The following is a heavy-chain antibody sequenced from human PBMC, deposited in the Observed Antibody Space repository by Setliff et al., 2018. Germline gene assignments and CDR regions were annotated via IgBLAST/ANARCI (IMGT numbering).Heavy chain of an antibody. CDR2: IYYSGST. J-gene: IGHJ4*02. V-gene: IGHV4-39*07. Sequence: SETLSLTCTVSGGSISSSSYYWGWIRQPPGKGLEWIGSIYYSGSTYYNPSLKSRVTISVDTSKNQFSLRLSSVTAADTAVYYCARTLYDYDILTGPGYYFDYWGQGTLVT. CDR1: GGSISSSSYY. D-gene: IGHD3-9*01. CDR3: ARTLYDYDILTGPGYYFDY.